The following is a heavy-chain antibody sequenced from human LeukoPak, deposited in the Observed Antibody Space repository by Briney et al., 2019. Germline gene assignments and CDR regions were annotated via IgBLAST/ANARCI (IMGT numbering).Heavy chain of an antibody. CDR3: ARGASPRGYYYYGMDV. CDR2: IYTSGST. Sequence: SETLSLTCTVSGGSISSYYWSWIRQPAGKGLEWIGRIYTSGSTNYNPSLKSRVTMSVDTSKNQFSLKLSSVTAADTAVYYCARGASPRGYYYYGMDVWGQGTTVTVSS. D-gene: IGHD2-2*01. V-gene: IGHV4-4*07. J-gene: IGHJ6*02. CDR1: GGSISSYY.